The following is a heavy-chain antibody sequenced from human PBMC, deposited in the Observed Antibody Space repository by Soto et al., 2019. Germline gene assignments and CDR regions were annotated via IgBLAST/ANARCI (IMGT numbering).Heavy chain of an antibody. J-gene: IGHJ5*02. CDR2: IYPSGSA. CDR3: ARLGNCRGGSCYPNWFDP. V-gene: IGHV4-30-2*01. Sequence: QQQLQESGSGLVRPSQTLSLTCAVSGGSISSGDYSWSWIRQPPGKGLEWIGYIYPSGSAYYNPSLKRRVTISLDRSKNHFSLKLTSVTAADTAVYYCARLGNCRGGSCYPNWFDPWGQGTLVTVSS. CDR1: GGSISSGDYS. D-gene: IGHD2-15*01.